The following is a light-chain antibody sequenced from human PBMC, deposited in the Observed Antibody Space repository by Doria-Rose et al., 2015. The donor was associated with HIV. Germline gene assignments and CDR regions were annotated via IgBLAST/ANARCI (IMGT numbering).Light chain of an antibody. CDR1: QGIGSD. Sequence: EIVMTQSPATLSVSPGERATLSCRASQGIGSDLAWYQQKPGQAPGLLIYRASIRATGIPPRFTGCGSGTEFTLTISSLHSEDFAVYFCQQYSQWPPYTFVQGTKLEDK. CDR3: QQYSQWPPYT. CDR2: RAS. V-gene: IGKV3-15*01. J-gene: IGKJ2*01.